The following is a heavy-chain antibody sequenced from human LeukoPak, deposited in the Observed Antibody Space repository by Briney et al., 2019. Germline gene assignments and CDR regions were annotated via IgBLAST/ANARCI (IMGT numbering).Heavy chain of an antibody. J-gene: IGHJ4*02. CDR3: GRVVSGITIFGVVIAHFDY. V-gene: IGHV4-34*01. CDR2: INHSGST. D-gene: IGHD3-3*01. CDR1: GGSFSGYY. Sequence: SETLSLTCAVYGGSFSGYYWSWIRQPPGKGLEWIGEINHSGSTNYNPSLKSRVTISVDTSKNQFSLKLSSVTAADTAVYYCGRVVSGITIFGVVIAHFDYWGQGTLVTVSS.